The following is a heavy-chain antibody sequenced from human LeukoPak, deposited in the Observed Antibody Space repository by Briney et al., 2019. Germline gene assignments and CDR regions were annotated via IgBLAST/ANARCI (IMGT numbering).Heavy chain of an antibody. J-gene: IGHJ4*02. Sequence: GGSLRLSCAASGFTFSDYYMSWIRQAPGKGLEWVSNIRSSGSTIYIADSVKGRFTISRDNAKNSLYLQMNSLRAEDTAVYYCARAYYYDSSGAFDYWGQGTLVTVFS. CDR3: ARAYYYDSSGAFDY. CDR2: IRSSGSTI. V-gene: IGHV3-11*04. D-gene: IGHD3-22*01. CDR1: GFTFSDYY.